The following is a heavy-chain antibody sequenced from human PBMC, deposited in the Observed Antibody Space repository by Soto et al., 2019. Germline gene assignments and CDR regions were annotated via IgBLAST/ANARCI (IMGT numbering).Heavy chain of an antibody. Sequence: QVQLVESGGGVVQPGRSLRLSCAASGFTFSSYAMHWVRQAPGKGLEWVAVISYDGSNKYYADSVKGRFTISRDNSKNTLYLQMNSLRAEDTAVYYCARADDSVVTAIGGVDYWGQGTLVTVSS. CDR1: GFTFSSYA. CDR3: ARADDSVVTAIGGVDY. V-gene: IGHV3-30-3*01. CDR2: ISYDGSNK. J-gene: IGHJ4*02. D-gene: IGHD2-21*02.